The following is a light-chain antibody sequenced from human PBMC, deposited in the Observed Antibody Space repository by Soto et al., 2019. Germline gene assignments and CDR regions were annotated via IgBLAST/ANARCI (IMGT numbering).Light chain of an antibody. V-gene: IGLV2-11*01. CDR3: CSYAGSYTLYV. CDR2: DVS. CDR1: SSDVGGYSY. Sequence: QSALTQPRSVSGSPGQSVTISCTGTSSDVGGYSYVSWFQQHPGKAPKLMINDVSKRPSGVPDRFSGSKTGNTASLTISGLQAEDEADYYRCSYAGSYTLYVFGTGTK. J-gene: IGLJ1*01.